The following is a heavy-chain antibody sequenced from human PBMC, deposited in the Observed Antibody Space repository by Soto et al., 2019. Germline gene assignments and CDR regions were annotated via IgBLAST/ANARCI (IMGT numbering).Heavy chain of an antibody. Sequence: QITLRESGTSLVKPTETLTLTCTFSGFSLTTTGVGVGWIRQPPGKALEWLAVVFWDGGERYSPSLKSRVTITKDTSKDQVVFTMTNMDPADTATYYCTQVYGSGSWGWYFHSWGQGTLVTVSS. D-gene: IGHD1-26*01. CDR1: GFSLTTTGVG. CDR3: TQVYGSGSWGWYFHS. CDR2: VFWDGGE. V-gene: IGHV2-5*02. J-gene: IGHJ4*02.